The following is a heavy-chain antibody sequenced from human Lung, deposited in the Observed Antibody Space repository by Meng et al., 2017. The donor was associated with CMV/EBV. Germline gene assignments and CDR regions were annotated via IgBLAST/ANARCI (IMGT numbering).Heavy chain of an antibody. D-gene: IGHD2-2*03. Sequence: XVSCKGSGYSFTSYWIGWVRQMPGKGLEWMGIIYPGDSDTRYSPSFQGQVTISADKSISTAYLQWSSLKASDTAMYYCARSGYCSGTSCDNWFDPWGQGTRVTVSS. CDR3: ARSGYCSGTSCDNWFDP. CDR1: GYSFTSYW. V-gene: IGHV5-51*01. CDR2: IYPGDSDT. J-gene: IGHJ5*02.